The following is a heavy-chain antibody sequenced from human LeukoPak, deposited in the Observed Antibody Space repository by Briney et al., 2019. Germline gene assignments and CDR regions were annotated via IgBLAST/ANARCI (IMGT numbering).Heavy chain of an antibody. CDR3: ARDMFGSGHFLPESP. CDR2: INHSGST. CDR1: GGSFSGYY. J-gene: IGHJ5*02. D-gene: IGHD3-10*01. Sequence: PSETLSLTCAVYGGSFSGYYWSWLRQPPGKGLEWIWAINHSGSTNYNPSLKSRVTMSVDTSKNEFSLKLSSVTTADTAVYYCARDMFGSGHFLPESPWGQGTLVTVSS. V-gene: IGHV4-34*01.